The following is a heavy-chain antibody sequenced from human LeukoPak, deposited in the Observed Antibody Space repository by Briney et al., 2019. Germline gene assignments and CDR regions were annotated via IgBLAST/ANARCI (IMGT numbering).Heavy chain of an antibody. V-gene: IGHV3-30*04. D-gene: IGHD3-22*01. CDR2: ISSNGGRK. CDR1: GFVFTTYY. Sequence: GGSLRLSCPASGFVFTTYYMGWVRQAPGKGLEWVALISSNGGRKDYADSVKGRFTIDRDNSKNTVYLQMNSLRPDDTAIYFCARQEARDYYYEGLDYWGQGNLVTVSS. J-gene: IGHJ4*02. CDR3: ARQEARDYYYEGLDY.